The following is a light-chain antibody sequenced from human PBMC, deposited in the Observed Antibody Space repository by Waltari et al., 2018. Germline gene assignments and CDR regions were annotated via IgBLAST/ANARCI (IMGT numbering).Light chain of an antibody. V-gene: IGKV4-1*01. CDR3: QQYYSTPLYT. Sequence: DIVMTQSPDSLAVSLGERATINCKSSQSVLYSSNNKNYLAWYQQKPGQPPKLLIYWASTRESGVPDQFSGSGSGTDFTLTISSLQAEDVAVYYCQQYYSTPLYTFGQGTKLEI. CDR1: QSVLYSSNNKNY. J-gene: IGKJ2*01. CDR2: WAS.